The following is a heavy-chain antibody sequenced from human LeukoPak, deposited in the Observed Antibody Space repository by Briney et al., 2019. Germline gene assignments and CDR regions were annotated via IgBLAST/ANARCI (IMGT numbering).Heavy chain of an antibody. V-gene: IGHV3-48*01. CDR2: ISSSSSTI. D-gene: IGHD1-26*01. J-gene: IGHJ6*03. CDR3: ARDTPIGSYYYYYMDV. Sequence: GGSLRLSCAASGFTFSSYSMNWVRQAPGKGLEWVSYISSSSSTIYYADSVKGRFTISRDNAKNSLYLQMNSLRAEDTAVYYCARDTPIGSYYYYYMDVWGKGTTVTVSS. CDR1: GFTFSSYS.